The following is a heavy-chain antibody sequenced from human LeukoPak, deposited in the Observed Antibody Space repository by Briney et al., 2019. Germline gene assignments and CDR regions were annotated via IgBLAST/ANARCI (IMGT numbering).Heavy chain of an antibody. V-gene: IGHV4-39*01. CDR3: ARQGSGDYAFDY. Sequence: SEALSLTCTVSGGSISSSSYYWGWIRQPPGKGLEWIGSIYYSGSTYYNPSLKSRVTISVDTSKNQFSLKLSSVTAADTAVYYCARQGSGDYAFDYWGQGTLVTVSS. CDR2: IYYSGST. CDR1: GGSISSSSYY. J-gene: IGHJ4*02. D-gene: IGHD4-17*01.